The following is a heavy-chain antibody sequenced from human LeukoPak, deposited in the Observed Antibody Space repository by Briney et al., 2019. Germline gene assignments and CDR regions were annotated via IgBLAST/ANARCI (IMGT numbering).Heavy chain of an antibody. CDR1: GYSENFYG. CDR3: ARNRGYCSGGSCTLAAFDI. J-gene: IGHJ3*02. Sequence: ASVKVSCKTSGYSENFYGITWVRQAPGQRLEWMGWINAGNGKTKYSQEFQGRVIITRDTFASTAYMELSSLRSEDMAVYYCARNRGYCSGGSCTLAAFDIWGQGTMVTVSS. CDR2: INAGNGKT. D-gene: IGHD2-15*01. V-gene: IGHV1-3*03.